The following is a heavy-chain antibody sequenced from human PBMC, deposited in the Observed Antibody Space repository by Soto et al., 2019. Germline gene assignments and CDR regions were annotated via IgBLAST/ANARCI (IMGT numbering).Heavy chain of an antibody. D-gene: IGHD5-12*01. Sequence: GGPLRISCAASGFTFSTYSMNWVRQAPWKGLEWISYITKSSRTVYYADSVKGRFTISRDNAKNSLYLQMNSLRAEDTVVYYCTRDHGYVYGTDVWGQWTMVPV. CDR3: TRDHGYVYGTDV. V-gene: IGHV3-48*01. J-gene: IGHJ6*02. CDR2: ITKSSRTV. CDR1: GFTFSTYS.